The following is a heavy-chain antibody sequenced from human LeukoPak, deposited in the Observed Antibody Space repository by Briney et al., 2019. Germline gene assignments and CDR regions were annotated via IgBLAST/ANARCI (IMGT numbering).Heavy chain of an antibody. Sequence: GGSLRLSCAASGFTFSSYALNWVRQAPGKGLEWVSVITGSGFTIYYADSVKGRFTISRDNSKNTLYLRMNSLRAEDTAVYYCAREPPFCGGDCRSLCDYWGQGALVTVSS. CDR1: GFTFSSYA. CDR3: AREPPFCGGDCRSLCDY. D-gene: IGHD2-21*02. V-gene: IGHV3-23*01. CDR2: ITGSGFTI. J-gene: IGHJ4*02.